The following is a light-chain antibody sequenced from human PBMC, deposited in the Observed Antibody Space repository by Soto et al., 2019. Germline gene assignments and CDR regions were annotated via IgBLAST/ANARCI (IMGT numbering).Light chain of an antibody. Sequence: QSALTQPASVSGSPGQSITISCTGTSSDVGGYKYVSWYQQHPGKAPKLMIYEVSNRPSGVPNRFSASKSGNTASLTISGLQAEDEADYFCSSYTSSTTTTVVVGGGTKLTVL. CDR3: SSYTSSTTTTVV. J-gene: IGLJ2*01. CDR2: EVS. V-gene: IGLV2-14*01. CDR1: SSDVGGYKY.